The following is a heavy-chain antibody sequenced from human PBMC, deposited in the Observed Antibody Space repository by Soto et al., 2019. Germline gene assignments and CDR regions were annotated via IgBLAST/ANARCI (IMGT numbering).Heavy chain of an antibody. CDR1: DDSIRNSSYY. D-gene: IGHD4-17*01. V-gene: IGHV4-39*01. Sequence: SEALSLTCTVSDDSIRNSSYYSGWIRQPPGKGLEWIGSISYSGSTYYNPSLKSRVTISVDTSKNQFSLKLSSVTAADTAVYYCASSYGDYVSYWGQGTLVTVS. J-gene: IGHJ4*02. CDR3: ASSYGDYVSY. CDR2: ISYSGST.